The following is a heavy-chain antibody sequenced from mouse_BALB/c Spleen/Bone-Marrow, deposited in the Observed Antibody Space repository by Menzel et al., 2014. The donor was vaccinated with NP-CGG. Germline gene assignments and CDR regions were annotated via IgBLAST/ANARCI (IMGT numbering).Heavy chain of an antibody. CDR3: ARRDGGPMDY. D-gene: IGHD2-3*01. V-gene: IGHV5-6*01. CDR1: GFTFSNYG. CDR2: ISSGGSYT. J-gene: IGHJ4*01. Sequence: EVQGVESGGDLVKPGGSLKLSCAASGFTFSNYGMSWVRPTPDKRLEWVATISSGGSYTYYPDSVKGRFTISRDNAKNTLYLQMSSLESEDTAMYYCARRDGGPMDYWGQGTSVTVSS.